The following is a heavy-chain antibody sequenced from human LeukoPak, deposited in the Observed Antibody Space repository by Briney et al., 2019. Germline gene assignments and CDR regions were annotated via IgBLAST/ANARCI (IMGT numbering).Heavy chain of an antibody. Sequence: GGSLRLSCAASGFTFSTYAMSWVRRVPGKGLEWVSSISVDGYSTYYADSVKGRFTISRDNSKNTLYLQMSSLRAEDTALYYCARMGGGTFGDCWGQGTLVTVSS. D-gene: IGHD2-15*01. J-gene: IGHJ4*02. CDR3: ARMGGGTFGDC. CDR2: ISVDGYST. CDR1: GFTFSTYA. V-gene: IGHV3-23*01.